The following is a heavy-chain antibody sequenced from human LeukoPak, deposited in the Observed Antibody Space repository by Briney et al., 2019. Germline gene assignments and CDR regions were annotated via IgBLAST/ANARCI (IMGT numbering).Heavy chain of an antibody. CDR3: ARDSSDCSGGTCHSSWFDP. V-gene: IGHV3-21*01. CDR1: GFTFSDYS. CDR2: ISTTAKYI. J-gene: IGHJ5*02. Sequence: GALRLSCAASGFTFSDYSMNWVRQAPGKGPEWVSSISTTAKYIYYADSVKGRFTISRDNAKNSLFLQMDSLRAEDAAVYYCARDSSDCSGGTCHSSWFDPWGQGTQVTVSS. D-gene: IGHD2-15*01.